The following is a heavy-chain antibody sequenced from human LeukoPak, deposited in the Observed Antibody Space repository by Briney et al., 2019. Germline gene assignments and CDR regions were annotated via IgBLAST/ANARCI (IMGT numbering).Heavy chain of an antibody. D-gene: IGHD6-19*01. J-gene: IGHJ4*02. Sequence: GGSLRLSCAASGFTFNNFGLHWVRQAPGKGLEWVAFISYDGSDKKCVDSVQGRFTISRDNSKNTLYLQMNSLRVDDTAVYYCAKDLHSGWSFDYWGQGILVTVSS. CDR1: GFTFNNFG. CDR2: ISYDGSDK. CDR3: AKDLHSGWSFDY. V-gene: IGHV3-30*02.